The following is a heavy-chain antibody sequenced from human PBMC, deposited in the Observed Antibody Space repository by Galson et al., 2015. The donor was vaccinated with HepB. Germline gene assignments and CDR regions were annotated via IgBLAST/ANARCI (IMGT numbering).Heavy chain of an antibody. CDR1: GYTFTRYY. D-gene: IGHD2-15*01. J-gene: IGHJ6*02. CDR3: ARATYCSGGSCYSSGLQLGMDV. Sequence: SVKVSCKASGYTFTRYYMHWVRQAPGQGLEWMGIINPSGGSTSYAQKLQGRVTMSRDTSTSTVYMELSSLRSEDTAVYYCARATYCSGGSCYSSGLQLGMDVWGQGTTVTVSS. V-gene: IGHV1-46*04. CDR2: INPSGGST.